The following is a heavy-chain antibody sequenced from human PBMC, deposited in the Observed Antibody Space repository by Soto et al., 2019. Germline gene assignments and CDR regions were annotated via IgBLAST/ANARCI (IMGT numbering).Heavy chain of an antibody. V-gene: IGHV1-69*06. Sequence: SVKVSCKASGGTFSSYAISWVRQAPGQGLEWMGGIIPIFGTANYAQKFQGRVTITADKSTSTAYMELSSLRSEDTAVYYCARGGYSPDYYYYYGMDVWGQGTTVTVYS. J-gene: IGHJ6*02. CDR2: IIPIFGTA. CDR3: ARGGYSPDYYYYYGMDV. CDR1: GGTFSSYA. D-gene: IGHD2-15*01.